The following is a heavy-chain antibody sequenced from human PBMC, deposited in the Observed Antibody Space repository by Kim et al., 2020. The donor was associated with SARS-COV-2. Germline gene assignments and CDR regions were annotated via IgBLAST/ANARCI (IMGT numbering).Heavy chain of an antibody. CDR1: GGSISSYY. J-gene: IGHJ5*02. D-gene: IGHD3-10*01. V-gene: IGHV4-59*13. CDR3: ARDRDGSDNWFDP. Sequence: SETLSLTCTVSGGSISSYYWSWIRQPPGKGLEWIGYIYYSGSTNYNPSLKSRVTISVDTSKNQFSLKLSSVTAADTAVYYCARDRDGSDNWFDPWGQGTLVTVSS. CDR2: IYYSGST.